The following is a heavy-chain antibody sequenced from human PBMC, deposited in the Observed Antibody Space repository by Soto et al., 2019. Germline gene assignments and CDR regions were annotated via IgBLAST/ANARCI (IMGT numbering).Heavy chain of an antibody. V-gene: IGHV3-74*01. Sequence: PGGSLRLSCAASGFTFSSSWIHWVRQAPGKGLVWVSRINSDGSSTSYADSVKGRFTISRDNAKNTLYLQMNSLRAEDTAVYYCAREYSSSRYFDYWGQGTLLTVSS. J-gene: IGHJ4*02. CDR2: INSDGSST. D-gene: IGHD6-13*01. CDR3: AREYSSSRYFDY. CDR1: GFTFSSSW.